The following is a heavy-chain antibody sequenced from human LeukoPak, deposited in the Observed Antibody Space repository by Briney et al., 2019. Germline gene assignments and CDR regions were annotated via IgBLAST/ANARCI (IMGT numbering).Heavy chain of an antibody. Sequence: GGSLRLSCAASGFTFSSYSVNWVRQAPGKGLEWVSSISSSSSYIYYADSVKGRFTISRDNAKNSLYLQMNSLRAEDTAVYYCARVDGSGSYPDYWGQGTLVTVSS. V-gene: IGHV3-21*01. J-gene: IGHJ4*02. D-gene: IGHD3-10*01. CDR2: ISSSSSYI. CDR1: GFTFSSYS. CDR3: ARVDGSGSYPDY.